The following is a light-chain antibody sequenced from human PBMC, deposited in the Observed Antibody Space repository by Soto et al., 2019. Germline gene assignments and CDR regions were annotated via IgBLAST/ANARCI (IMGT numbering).Light chain of an antibody. CDR3: QQYNNWRRS. J-gene: IGKJ2*03. CDR2: GSF. Sequence: DIVLTQSPATLSFSPWERATLSCGAGQSVSSYVAWYKQQPGQAPRLLIVGSFARATCIPAMGSGSGSGSEFTLTISSLQSEDLAVYYCQQYNNWRRSFGQGTNVDI. CDR1: QSVSSY. V-gene: IGKV3-15*01.